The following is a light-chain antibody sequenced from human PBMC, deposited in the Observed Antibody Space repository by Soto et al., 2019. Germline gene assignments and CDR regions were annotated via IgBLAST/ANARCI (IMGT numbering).Light chain of an antibody. CDR1: QTISSY. J-gene: IGKJ1*01. V-gene: IGKV1-39*01. CDR2: AAS. Sequence: DIQMTQSPSSLSASVGDRVTITCRASQTISSYLNWYQQKPGKAPDLLIYAASSLQSGVPSRFSGSGSGTYFTLTISSLQPEDLAIYYCQQTYSTPRTFGQGTKVEIK. CDR3: QQTYSTPRT.